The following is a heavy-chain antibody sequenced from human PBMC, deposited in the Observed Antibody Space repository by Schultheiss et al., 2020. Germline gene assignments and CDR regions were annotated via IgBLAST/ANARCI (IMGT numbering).Heavy chain of an antibody. CDR2: ISGSGGST. CDR1: GFTFSSYA. CDR3: ARGYYDSSGYFIYYFDY. J-gene: IGHJ4*02. V-gene: IGHV3-23*01. Sequence: GGSLRLSCTASGFTFSSYAMYWARQAPGKGLEWVSAISGSGGSTYYADSVKGRFTISRDNAKNTLYLQMNSLRAEDTAVYYCARGYYDSSGYFIYYFDYWGQGTLVTVSS. D-gene: IGHD3-22*01.